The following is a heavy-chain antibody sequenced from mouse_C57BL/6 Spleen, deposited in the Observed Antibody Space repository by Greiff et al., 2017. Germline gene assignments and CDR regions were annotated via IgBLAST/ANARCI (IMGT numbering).Heavy chain of an antibody. CDR2: ISYDGSN. J-gene: IGHJ4*01. V-gene: IGHV3-6*01. CDR3: ARDDGPMDY. CDR1: GYSITSGYY. Sequence: EVKLQESGPGLVKPSQSLSLTCSVTGYSITSGYYWNWIRQFPGNKLEWMGYISYDGSNNYNPSLKNRISITRDTSKNQFFLKLNSVTTEDTATYYCARDDGPMDYWGQGTSVTVSS.